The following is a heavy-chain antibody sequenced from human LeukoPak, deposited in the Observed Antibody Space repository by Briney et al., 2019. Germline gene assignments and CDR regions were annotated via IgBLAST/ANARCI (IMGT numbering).Heavy chain of an antibody. D-gene: IGHD3-10*01. V-gene: IGHV4-31*03. CDR3: ARYGSGIWYYYHYYMDV. Sequence: PSQTLSLTCTVSGGSISSGGYYWSWIRQHPGKGLEWIGYIYYSGSTYYNLSLKSRVTISVDTSKNQFSLKLSSVTAADTAVYYCARYGSGIWYYYHYYMDVWGKGTTVTVSS. J-gene: IGHJ6*03. CDR2: IYYSGST. CDR1: GGSISSGGYY.